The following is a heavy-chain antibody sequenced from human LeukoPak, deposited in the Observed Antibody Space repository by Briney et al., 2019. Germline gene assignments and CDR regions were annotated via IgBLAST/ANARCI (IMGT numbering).Heavy chain of an antibody. D-gene: IGHD3-22*01. J-gene: IGHJ5*02. CDR1: GGSISSYY. CDR2: IYTSGST. V-gene: IGHV4-4*07. Sequence: SETLSLTCTVSGGSISSYYWSWIRQPAGKGLEWIGRIYTSGSTNYNPSLKSRVTMSVDTSKNQFSLKLSSVTAADTAVYYCARDSTYDSSGYYWFDPWGQGTLGTVSS. CDR3: ARDSTYDSSGYYWFDP.